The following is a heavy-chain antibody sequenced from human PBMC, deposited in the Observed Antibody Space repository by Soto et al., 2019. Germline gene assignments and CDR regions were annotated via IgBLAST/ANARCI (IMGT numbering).Heavy chain of an antibody. CDR3: ARESPEGAYGDPFDY. CDR2: INPSGGST. CDR1: GGTFSSYA. D-gene: IGHD4-17*01. Sequence: GASVKVSCKASGGTFSSYAISWVRQAPGQGLEWMGIINPSGGSTSYAQKFQGRVTVTRDTSTSTVYMELSSLRSEDTAVYYCARESPEGAYGDPFDYWGQGTLVTVSS. V-gene: IGHV1-46*01. J-gene: IGHJ4*02.